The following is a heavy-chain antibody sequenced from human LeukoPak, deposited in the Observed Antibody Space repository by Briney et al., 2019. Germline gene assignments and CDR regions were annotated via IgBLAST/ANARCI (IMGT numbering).Heavy chain of an antibody. D-gene: IGHD1-26*01. CDR3: ARHKQSGTYYDAFDI. CDR1: GGSIGSTTYY. CDR2: IYYSGST. Sequence: SETLSLTCTVSGGSIGSTTYYWGWIRQPPGTELECLGSIYYSGSTYYNPSLKSRVTISLDTSKNQFSLKLSSVTAADTAVYYCARHKQSGTYYDAFDIWGQGTMVTVSS. V-gene: IGHV4-39*01. J-gene: IGHJ3*02.